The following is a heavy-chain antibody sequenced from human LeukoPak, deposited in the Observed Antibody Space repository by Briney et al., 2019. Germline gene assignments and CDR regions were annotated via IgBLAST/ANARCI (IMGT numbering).Heavy chain of an antibody. CDR3: VKYSSGWN. V-gene: IGHV3-74*01. D-gene: IGHD6-19*01. CDR1: GFTLSSNW. CDR2: INNDGSST. J-gene: IGHJ4*02. Sequence: PGGSLRPSCAASGFTLSSNWMHWVRQAPGKGLVWVSRINNDGSSTSYADSVKGRFTISRDNAKDTLFLQMNSLRAEDTAVYYCVKYSSGWNWGQGTLVTVSS.